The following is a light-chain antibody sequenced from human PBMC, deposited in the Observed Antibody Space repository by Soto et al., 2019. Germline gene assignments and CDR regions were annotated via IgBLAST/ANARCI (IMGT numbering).Light chain of an antibody. Sequence: QSALTQPASVSGSPGQSITISCTGSSSDVGGYHYVSWYQQYPGEAPKLMISEVSNRPSGVSNRFSGSKSGNTASLTISGLQAEDEADYYCCSYTSSTTPLFGGGTKLTVL. V-gene: IGLV2-14*01. CDR3: CSYTSSTTPL. J-gene: IGLJ2*01. CDR1: SSDVGGYHY. CDR2: EVS.